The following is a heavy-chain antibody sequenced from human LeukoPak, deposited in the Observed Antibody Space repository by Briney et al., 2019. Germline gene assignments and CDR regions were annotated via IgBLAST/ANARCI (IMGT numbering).Heavy chain of an antibody. J-gene: IGHJ5*02. Sequence: PSETLSLTCTVSGGSISSYYWSWIRQPAGKGLEWIGYIYYSGSTNYNPSLKSRVTISVDTSKNQFSLKLSSVTAADTAVYYCARGRGLRFLEWLPHRKRASNNWFDPWGQGTLVTVSS. CDR2: IYYSGST. V-gene: IGHV4-59*01. CDR3: ARGRGLRFLEWLPHRKRASNNWFDP. CDR1: GGSISSYY. D-gene: IGHD3-3*01.